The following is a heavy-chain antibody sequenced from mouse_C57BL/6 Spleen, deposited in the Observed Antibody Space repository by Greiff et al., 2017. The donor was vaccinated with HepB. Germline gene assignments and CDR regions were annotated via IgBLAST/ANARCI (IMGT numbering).Heavy chain of an antibody. CDR2: ISDGGSYT. Sequence: EVMLVESGGGLVKPGGSLKLSCAASGFTFSSYAMSWVRQTPEKRLEWVATISDGGSYTYYPDNVKGRFTISRDNAKNNLYLQMSHLKSEDTAMYYCARDLITTAYYFDYWGQGTTLTVSS. D-gene: IGHD1-1*01. CDR1: GFTFSSYA. CDR3: ARDLITTAYYFDY. J-gene: IGHJ2*01. V-gene: IGHV5-4*01.